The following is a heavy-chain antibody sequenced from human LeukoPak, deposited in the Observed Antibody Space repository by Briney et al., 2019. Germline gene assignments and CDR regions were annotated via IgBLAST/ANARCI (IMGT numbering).Heavy chain of an antibody. CDR2: ISSSGSSI. D-gene: IGHD3-10*01. J-gene: IGHJ3*02. CDR1: GFTFSSYE. Sequence: PGGSLRLSCAASGFTFSSYEMNWVRWAPGKGLEWVSYISSSGSSIYYADSVKGRFTISRDNAKNSLYLQMNSLRAEGTAVYYCAHVKARSGSTFDIWGQGTMVTVSS. CDR3: AHVKARSGSTFDI. V-gene: IGHV3-48*03.